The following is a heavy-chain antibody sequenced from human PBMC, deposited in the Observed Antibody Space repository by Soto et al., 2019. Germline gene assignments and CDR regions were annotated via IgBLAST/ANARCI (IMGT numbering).Heavy chain of an antibody. CDR1: GGTFSGHA. CDR3: ARGPNWGYRFDS. D-gene: IGHD7-27*01. Sequence: QVQLVQSGAEVKKPGSSVKVSCEASGGTFSGHAISWVRQAPGQGPEWMGGLIPLFGTTQHAQNFQNRLTITADKSTSTAYMELTSLRFEDTAIYYCARGPNWGYRFDSWGQGTLVTVSS. V-gene: IGHV1-69*06. J-gene: IGHJ4*02. CDR2: LIPLFGTT.